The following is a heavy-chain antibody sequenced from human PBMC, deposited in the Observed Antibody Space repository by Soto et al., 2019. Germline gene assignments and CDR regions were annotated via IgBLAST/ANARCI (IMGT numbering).Heavy chain of an antibody. J-gene: IGHJ6*02. Sequence: SETLSLTCTFSGGSFRGYYWGWVRQPPGKGLEWIGEINHSGNSNYHPSLKSRVTISVATSKNQFSLTVNSVTPADTAVYYCARGEITLLGGMDVWGQGTTVTVSS. V-gene: IGHV4-34*01. CDR3: ARGEITLLGGMDV. CDR2: INHSGNS. CDR1: GGSFRGYY. D-gene: IGHD3-10*01.